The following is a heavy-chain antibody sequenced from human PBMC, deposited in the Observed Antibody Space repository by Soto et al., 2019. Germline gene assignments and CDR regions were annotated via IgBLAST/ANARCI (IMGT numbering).Heavy chain of an antibody. V-gene: IGHV1-3*01. CDR1: GYTFSSYA. CDR2: INAGNGNT. CDR3: ARDRGSGIVVVPAASYGMDV. J-gene: IGHJ6*02. Sequence: XSVKVSCPASGYTFSSYAMHWVRQAPGQRLEWMGWINAGNGNTKYSQKFQGRVTITRDTSASTAYMELSSLRSEDTAVYYCARDRGSGIVVVPAASYGMDVWGQGTTVTVSS. D-gene: IGHD2-2*01.